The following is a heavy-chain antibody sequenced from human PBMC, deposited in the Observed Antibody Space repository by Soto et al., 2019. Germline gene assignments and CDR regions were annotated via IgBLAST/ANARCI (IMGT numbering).Heavy chain of an antibody. CDR3: TGAGHYGDVSVGH. J-gene: IGHJ4*02. V-gene: IGHV3-30*05. CDR2: VSYDGSNK. D-gene: IGHD4-17*01. CDR1: GFTFSGYG. Sequence: QVQLVESGGGVVQPGRSLSLSCAASGFTFSGYGMHWVRQAPGTGLEWLAVVSYDGSNKYYSDSVKGRFTISRDNSENTLYLRLSSPTAEGTAVYYCTGAGHYGDVSVGHWGQGTLVTVSS.